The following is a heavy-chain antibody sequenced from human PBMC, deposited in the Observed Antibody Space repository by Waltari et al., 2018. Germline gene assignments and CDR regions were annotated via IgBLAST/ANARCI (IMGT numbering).Heavy chain of an antibody. D-gene: IGHD6-19*01. J-gene: IGHJ4*02. Sequence: EVQLLESGGCLVKPGGSLRLSCAASGFTFSSYAISSVRQAQGEGVEWVSYSRRSGSTVYDADALRSRITLAGENAKQSLYLQMNSLRAEDTAVYYCAGAVATWTFDNWGQGTLVTVSS. CDR2: SRRSGSTV. V-gene: IGHV3-48*03. CDR3: AGAVATWTFDN. CDR1: GFTFSSYA.